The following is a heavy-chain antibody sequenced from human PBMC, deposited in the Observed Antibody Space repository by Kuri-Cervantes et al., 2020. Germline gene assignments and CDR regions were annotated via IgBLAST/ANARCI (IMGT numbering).Heavy chain of an antibody. D-gene: IGHD1-20*01. V-gene: IGHV3-30*03. CDR2: ISYDGSNK. Sequence: GGSLRLSCAASGITFSSYGMHWVRQAPGKGLEWVAVISYDGSNKYYADSVKGRFTISRDNSKNTLYLQMNSLRAEDTAVYYCARDGERPFLTADYYYYLDLWGHGTTVTVSS. CDR3: ARDGERPFLTADYYYYLDL. CDR1: GITFSSYG. J-gene: IGHJ6*03.